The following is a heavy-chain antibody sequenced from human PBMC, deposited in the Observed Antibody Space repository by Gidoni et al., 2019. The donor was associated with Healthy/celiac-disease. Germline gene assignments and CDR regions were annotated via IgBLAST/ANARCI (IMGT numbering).Heavy chain of an antibody. CDR2: IIPLLGIA. J-gene: IGHJ4*02. V-gene: IGHV1-69*04. D-gene: IGHD5-18*01. CDR1: GGTFSSYA. CDR3: ARDRAWGETAMVQRGDY. Sequence: QVQLVQSGAEVKKPGSSVKVSCKASGGTFSSYAISWVRQAPGQGLEWMGRIIPLLGIATSAKNSQGRVTIPADKPTGTANMELSSLRSEDTAVYYWARDRAWGETAMVQRGDYWGQGTLVTVSS.